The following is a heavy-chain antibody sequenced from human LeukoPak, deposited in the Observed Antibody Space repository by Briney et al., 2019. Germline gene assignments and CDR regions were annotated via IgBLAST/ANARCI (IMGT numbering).Heavy chain of an antibody. CDR3: ARFTGSYRYAFDI. CDR2: IYYSGST. V-gene: IGHV4-59*08. Sequence: SETLSLTCTVSGGSISSYYWSWIRQPPGKGLEWIGYIYYSGSTNYNPSLKSRVTISVDTSKNQFSLKLSSVTAADTAVYYCARFTGSYRYAFDIWGQGTMVTVSS. J-gene: IGHJ3*02. D-gene: IGHD1-26*01. CDR1: GGSISSYY.